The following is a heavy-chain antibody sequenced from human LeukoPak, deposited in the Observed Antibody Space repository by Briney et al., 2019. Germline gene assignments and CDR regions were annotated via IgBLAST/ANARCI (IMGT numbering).Heavy chain of an antibody. CDR1: GYTFTSYY. D-gene: IGHD1-26*01. Sequence: ASVKVSCKASGYTFTSYYMHWVRQAPGQGLEWMGIINPSGGSTSYAQKFQGRVTMTRDMSTSTVYMELSSLRSEDTAVYYCARDRTPLGLIVGATYFDYRGQGTLVTVSS. CDR2: INPSGGST. V-gene: IGHV1-46*01. J-gene: IGHJ4*02. CDR3: ARDRTPLGLIVGATYFDY.